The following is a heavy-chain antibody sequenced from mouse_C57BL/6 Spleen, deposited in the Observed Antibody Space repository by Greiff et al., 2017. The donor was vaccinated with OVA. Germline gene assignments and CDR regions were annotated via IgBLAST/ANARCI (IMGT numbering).Heavy chain of an antibody. Sequence: QVQLQQSGAELVRPGTSVKVSCKASGYAFINYLIEWVKQRPGQGLEWIGVINPGSGGTNYNEKFKGKATLTADKSSSTAYMQLSSLTSEDSAVYFCARDRITTVVEGKYFDVWGTGTTVTVSS. V-gene: IGHV1-54*01. J-gene: IGHJ1*03. D-gene: IGHD1-1*01. CDR2: INPGSGGT. CDR1: GYAFINYL. CDR3: ARDRITTVVEGKYFDV.